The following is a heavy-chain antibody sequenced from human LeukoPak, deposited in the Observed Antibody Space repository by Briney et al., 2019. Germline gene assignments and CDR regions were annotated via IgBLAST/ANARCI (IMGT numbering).Heavy chain of an antibody. CDR2: IYSGGST. Sequence: GGSLRLSXAASGFTVSSNYMSWVRQAPGKGLEWVSVIYSGGSTYYADSVKGRFTISRDNSKNTLYLQMNSLRAEDTAVYYCARESRDGYNFDYWGQGTLVTVPS. D-gene: IGHD5-24*01. J-gene: IGHJ4*02. V-gene: IGHV3-53*01. CDR3: ARESRDGYNFDY. CDR1: GFTVSSNY.